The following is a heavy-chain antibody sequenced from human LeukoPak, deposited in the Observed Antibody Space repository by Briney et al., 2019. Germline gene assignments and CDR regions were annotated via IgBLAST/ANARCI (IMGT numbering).Heavy chain of an antibody. V-gene: IGHV3-21*01. J-gene: IGHJ4*02. CDR1: GFTFSSYS. CDR3: ARDLFSRSIAVAGTSVIDY. CDR2: ISSSSSYI. D-gene: IGHD6-19*01. Sequence: GGSLRLSCAASGFTFSSYSMNWVRQAPGKGLEWVSSISSSSSYIYYADSVKGRFTISRDNAKNSLYLQMSSLRAEDTAVYYCARDLFSRSIAVAGTSVIDYWGQGTLVTVSS.